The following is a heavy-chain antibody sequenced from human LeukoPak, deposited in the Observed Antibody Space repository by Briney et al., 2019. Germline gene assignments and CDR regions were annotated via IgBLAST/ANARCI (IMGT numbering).Heavy chain of an antibody. CDR1: GFTFSSYS. CDR3: ARGGFRYAFDY. D-gene: IGHD3-10*01. J-gene: IGHJ4*02. V-gene: IGHV3-21*01. CDR2: ISSSSSYI. Sequence: GGSLRLSCAASGFTFSSYSMNWVRQAPGKGPEWVSSISSSSSYIYYADSVKGRFTISRDNAKNSLYLQMYSLRAEDTAVYYCARGGFRYAFDYWGQGTLVTVSS.